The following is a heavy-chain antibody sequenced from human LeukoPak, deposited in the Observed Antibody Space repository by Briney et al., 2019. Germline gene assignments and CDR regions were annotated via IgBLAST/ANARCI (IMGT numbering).Heavy chain of an antibody. J-gene: IGHJ5*02. CDR1: GGSISSYY. CDR2: IYTSEST. D-gene: IGHD6-19*01. CDR3: ARDLTVAGTGDWFDP. V-gene: IGHV4-4*07. Sequence: PSETLSLTCTVSGGSISSYYWSWIRQPAGKGLEWIGRIYTSESTNYNPSPKSRVTMSVDTSKNQFSLKLTSVTAADTAVYYCARDLTVAGTGDWFDPWGQGTLVTVSS.